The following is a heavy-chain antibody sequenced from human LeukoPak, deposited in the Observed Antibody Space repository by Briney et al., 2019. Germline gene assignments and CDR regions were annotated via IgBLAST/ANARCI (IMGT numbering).Heavy chain of an antibody. Sequence: SETLSLTCTVSGGSLSGFYWSWIRQSPRLGLEWIGLTYSDGSTMYNPSLTSRVTISVDTSKNQISLRLTSVTAADTAIYYCARDVVAVPGSDNLFDPWGQGTLVTVSS. D-gene: IGHD6-19*01. J-gene: IGHJ5*02. V-gene: IGHV4-59*01. CDR1: GGSLSGFY. CDR2: TYSDGST. CDR3: ARDVVAVPGSDNLFDP.